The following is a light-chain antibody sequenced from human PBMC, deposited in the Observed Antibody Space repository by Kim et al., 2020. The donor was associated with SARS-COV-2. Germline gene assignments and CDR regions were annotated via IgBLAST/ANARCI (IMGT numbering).Light chain of an antibody. CDR2: RNN. CDR1: SSNIGSNY. V-gene: IGLV1-47*01. CDR3: AAWNDSLSGWV. Sequence: ELTQPPSASGTPGQRVTISCSGSSSNIGSNYVYWYQQLPGTAPKLLIYRNNQRPSGVPDRFSGSKSGTSASLAISGLRSEDEADYYCAAWNDSLSGWVFGGGTQLTVL. J-gene: IGLJ3*02.